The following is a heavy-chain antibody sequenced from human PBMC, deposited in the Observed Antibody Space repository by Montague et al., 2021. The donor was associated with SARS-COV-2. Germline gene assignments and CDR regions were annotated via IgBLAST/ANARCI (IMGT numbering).Heavy chain of an antibody. D-gene: IGHD4-23*01. V-gene: IGHV4-39*01. CDR2: SGST. CDR3: ARLRGDYGGTYDTFDI. Sequence: SGSTYYNPSLKSRVTISVDTSKNQFSLKLSSVTAADTAVYYCARLRGDYGGTYDTFDIWGQGTMVTVSS. J-gene: IGHJ3*02.